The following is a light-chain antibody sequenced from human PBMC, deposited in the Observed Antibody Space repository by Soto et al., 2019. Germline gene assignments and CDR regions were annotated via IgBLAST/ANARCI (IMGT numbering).Light chain of an antibody. Sequence: DIQMTQSPSSVSASVGDRVTITCRASQDIHTWLAWYQQKPGKAPKLLISGASSLESGVPARFSGRGSGTDFTLTISNLQPGDVATYFCQQANSFPFAFGPGTKVDLK. CDR3: QQANSFPFA. CDR2: GAS. V-gene: IGKV1-12*01. CDR1: QDIHTW. J-gene: IGKJ3*01.